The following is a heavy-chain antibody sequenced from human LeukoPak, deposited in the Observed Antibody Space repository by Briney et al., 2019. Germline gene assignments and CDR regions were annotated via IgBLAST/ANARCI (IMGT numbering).Heavy chain of an antibody. Sequence: ASLKLSCEASGDTFTGDNMHCVRQAPGQRLECMRWINPNSGGTNYAQKFRCRVTMTRDTSISTAYMELSSLRSDYTAVYYCAIDFEDIVVVQAATASDSYYYYMDVWGKGTTVTISS. J-gene: IGHJ6*03. D-gene: IGHD2-2*01. CDR3: AIDFEDIVVVQAATASDSYYYYMDV. CDR2: INPNSGGT. CDR1: GDTFTGDN. V-gene: IGHV1-2*02.